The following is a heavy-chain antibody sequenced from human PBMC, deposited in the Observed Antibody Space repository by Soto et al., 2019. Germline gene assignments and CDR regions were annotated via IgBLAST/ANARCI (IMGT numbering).Heavy chain of an antibody. V-gene: IGHV3-23*01. J-gene: IGHJ4*02. Sequence: EVQLLDSGGGLVQPGGSLRLSCAASGFTFSNYAMTWVRQGPGKGLEWVSGISGSGGRSYYADSGKGRFTISRDNSKSTLYLQMNSLRAEDTAAYYCAKAFLVCSSERPYYFDCWGQGTLGTVCS. CDR1: GFTFSNYA. D-gene: IGHD3-16*01. CDR2: ISGSGGRS. CDR3: AKAFLVCSSERPYYFDC.